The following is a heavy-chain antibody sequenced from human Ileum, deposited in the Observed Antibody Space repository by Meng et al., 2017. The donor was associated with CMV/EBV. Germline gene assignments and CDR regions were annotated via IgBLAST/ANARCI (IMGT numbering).Heavy chain of an antibody. V-gene: IGHV3-30*18. CDR2: ISYDGSNK. CDR1: AFTFCGYG. CDR3: AKVVLSSGYSTYYFDY. D-gene: IGHD3-22*01. Sequence: AFTFCGYGMPWFRQAPGKGLEWVAVISYDGSNKYHADSVKGRFTISRDNSKNTLYLQMNSLRAEDTAIYYCAKVVLSSGYSTYYFDYWGQGTLVTVSS. J-gene: IGHJ4*02.